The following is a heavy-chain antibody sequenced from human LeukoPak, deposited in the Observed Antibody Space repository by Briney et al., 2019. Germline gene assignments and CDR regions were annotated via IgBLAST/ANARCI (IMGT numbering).Heavy chain of an antibody. V-gene: IGHV3-53*01. CDR2: IYSGGST. D-gene: IGHD5-12*01. CDR1: GFTFSRNY. J-gene: IGHJ4*02. Sequence: GGSLRLSCAASGFTFSRNYMSWVRQAPGKGLEWVSVIYSGGSTYYGDSVKGRFTISRDNSKNTLYLQMNSLRAEDTAVYYCARDSGYDLRPTLDYWGQGTLVTVSS. CDR3: ARDSGYDLRPTLDY.